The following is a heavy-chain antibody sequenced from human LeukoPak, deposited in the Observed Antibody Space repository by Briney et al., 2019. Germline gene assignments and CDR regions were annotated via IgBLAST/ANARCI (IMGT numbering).Heavy chain of an antibody. Sequence: PGGSLRLSCAASGFTFDDYAMHWVRQAPGKGLEWVSGISWSSGSIGYADSVKGRFTISRDNAKNSLYLQMNSLRAEDTAVYYCARGSSGYFDYWGQGTLVTVSS. V-gene: IGHV3-9*01. CDR1: GFTFDDYA. CDR2: ISWSSGSI. J-gene: IGHJ4*02. CDR3: ARGSSGYFDY. D-gene: IGHD6-19*01.